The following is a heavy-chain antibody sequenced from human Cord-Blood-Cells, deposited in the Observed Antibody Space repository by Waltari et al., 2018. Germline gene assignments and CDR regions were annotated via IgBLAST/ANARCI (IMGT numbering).Heavy chain of an antibody. CDR2: INHSGST. CDR1: GGSFSGYY. V-gene: IGHV4-34*01. J-gene: IGHJ4*02. Sequence: QVQLQQWGAGLLKPSETLSLTCAVYGGSFSGYYWSWIRQPPGKVLDWIGEINHSGSTNDTPSLKGRVTISVDTSKNQFSLTLSSVTAADTAVYYCARVPGSTVVTDYWGQGTLVTVSS. CDR3: ARVPGSTVVTDY. D-gene: IGHD4-17*01.